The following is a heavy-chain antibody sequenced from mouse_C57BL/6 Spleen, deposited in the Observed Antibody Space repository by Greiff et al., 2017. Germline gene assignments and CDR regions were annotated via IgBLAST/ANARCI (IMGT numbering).Heavy chain of an antibody. CDR3: AREVDGTFDY. CDR1: GYTFTSYW. Sequence: QVQLQQPGAELVKPGASVKMSCKASGYTFTSYWITWVKQRPGQGLAWIGDIYPGSGSTNYNKKFKSKATLAVDTSSSTAYMQLSSLTSEDSAVYYCAREVDGTFDYWGQGTTLTVSS. D-gene: IGHD2-3*01. J-gene: IGHJ2*01. V-gene: IGHV1-55*01. CDR2: IYPGSGST.